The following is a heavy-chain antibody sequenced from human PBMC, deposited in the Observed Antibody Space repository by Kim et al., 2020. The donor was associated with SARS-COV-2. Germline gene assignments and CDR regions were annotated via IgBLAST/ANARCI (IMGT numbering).Heavy chain of an antibody. CDR3: AKPQQLVSPTCFDY. D-gene: IGHD6-13*01. V-gene: IGHV3-23*01. J-gene: IGHJ4*02. Sequence: ADSVKGRFTISRDNSKNTLYLQMNSLRAEDTAVYYCAKPQQLVSPTCFDYWGQGTLVTVSS.